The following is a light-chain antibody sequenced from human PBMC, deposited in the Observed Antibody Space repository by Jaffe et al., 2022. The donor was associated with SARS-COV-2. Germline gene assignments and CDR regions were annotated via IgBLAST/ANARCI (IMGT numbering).Light chain of an antibody. CDR3: YSTDGV. Sequence: SYELTQPPSVSVSPGQTARITCSGAALPKKYAYWYQQKSGQAPVLVIYEDSKRPSGIPERFSGSSSGTMATLTISGAQVEDDADYYCYSTDGVFGGGTKLTVL. J-gene: IGLJ2*01. V-gene: IGLV3-10*01. CDR2: EDS. CDR1: ALPKKY.